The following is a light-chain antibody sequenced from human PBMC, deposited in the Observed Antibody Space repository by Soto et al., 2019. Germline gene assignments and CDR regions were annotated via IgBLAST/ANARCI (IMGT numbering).Light chain of an antibody. V-gene: IGKV3-11*01. CDR2: DAS. J-gene: IGKJ5*01. Sequence: EIVLTQSPATLSLSPGERATLSCRASQNVRSYLAWYQQKPGQAPRLLIHDASSRATGIPDRFSGSGSGTDFTRTISRLEPEHSAVYYCQQRTNWPTSTFGQGTRLEIK. CDR3: QQRTNWPTST. CDR1: QNVRSY.